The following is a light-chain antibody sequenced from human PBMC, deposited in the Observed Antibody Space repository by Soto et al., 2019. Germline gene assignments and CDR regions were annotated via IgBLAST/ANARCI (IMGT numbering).Light chain of an antibody. J-gene: IGKJ5*01. V-gene: IGKV3-15*01. CDR3: KQYNNWHPSIT. Sequence: EIVVTQSPATLSVSPGERASLSCWTSQSVSNNLAWYQQKPGQAPRLLIYGASTRATDIPARFSGSGSGTDFPLTIRSLQSEDFAVYYCKQYNNWHPSITFGQGTRLEIK. CDR1: QSVSNN. CDR2: GAS.